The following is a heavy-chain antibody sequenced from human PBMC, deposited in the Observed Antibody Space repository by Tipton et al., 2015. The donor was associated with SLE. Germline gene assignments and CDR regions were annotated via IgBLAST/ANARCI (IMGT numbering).Heavy chain of an antibody. Sequence: SLRLSCAASGFTVSSNYMSWVRQAPGKGLEWVSVIYSGGSTYYADSVKGRFTISRDNSKNTLYLQMNSLRAEDTAVYYCARALGNVAVADAFDIWGQGTMVTVSS. D-gene: IGHD6-19*01. CDR3: ARALGNVAVADAFDI. J-gene: IGHJ3*02. V-gene: IGHV3-66*02. CDR2: IYSGGST. CDR1: GFTVSSNY.